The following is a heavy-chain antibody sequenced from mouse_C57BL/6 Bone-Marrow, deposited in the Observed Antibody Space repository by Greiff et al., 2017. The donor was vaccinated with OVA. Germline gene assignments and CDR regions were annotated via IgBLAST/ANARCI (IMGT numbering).Heavy chain of an antibody. CDR2: IDPENGDT. V-gene: IGHV14-4*01. Sequence: EVKLQESGAELVRPGASVKLSCTASGFNIKDDYMPWVKQRPEQGLEWIGWIDPENGDTEYASKFQGKATITADTSSNTAYLQLSSLTSEDTAVYYCTTWGTAQDWGQGTTLTVSS. D-gene: IGHD3-2*02. CDR1: GFNIKDDY. J-gene: IGHJ2*01. CDR3: TTWGTAQD.